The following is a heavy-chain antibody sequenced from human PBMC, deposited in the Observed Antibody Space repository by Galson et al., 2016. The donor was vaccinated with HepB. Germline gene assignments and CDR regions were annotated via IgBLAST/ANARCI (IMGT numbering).Heavy chain of an antibody. D-gene: IGHD3-22*01. J-gene: IGHJ3*02. CDR2: IYSGGTT. CDR1: GFSVSSKY. CDR3: ARGDSGGYNLDAFDI. V-gene: IGHV3-53*01. Sequence: SLRLSCAASGFSVSSKYMSWVRQAPGKGLEWVSSIYSGGTTYYADSVRGRFTISRDNSKNTVYLQMNSLRAEGTAVFYCARGDSGGYNLDAFDIWGQGTMVTVSS.